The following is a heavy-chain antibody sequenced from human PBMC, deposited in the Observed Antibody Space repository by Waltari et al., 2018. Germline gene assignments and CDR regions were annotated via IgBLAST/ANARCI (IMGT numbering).Heavy chain of an antibody. V-gene: IGHV4-34*01. D-gene: IGHD3-9*01. CDR2: INHSGST. CDR3: ARGARYYDILTGLYYFDY. CDR1: GGSFSGYS. Sequence: QVQLQQWGAGLLKPSETLSLTCAVYGGSFSGYSWSWIRQPPGKGLEWIGEINHSGSTNYNPSLKSRVTISVDTSKNQFSLKLSSVTAADTAVYYCARGARYYDILTGLYYFDYWGQGTLVTVSS. J-gene: IGHJ4*02.